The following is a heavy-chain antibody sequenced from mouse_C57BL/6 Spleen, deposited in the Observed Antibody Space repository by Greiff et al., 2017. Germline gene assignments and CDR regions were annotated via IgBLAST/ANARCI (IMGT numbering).Heavy chain of an antibody. CDR1: GYTFTDYE. V-gene: IGHV1-15*01. CDR2: IDPETGGT. D-gene: IGHD1-1*01. Sequence: VKLQESGAELVRPGASVTLSCKASGYTFTDYEMHWVKQTPVHGLEWIGAIDPETGGTAYNQKFKGKAILTADKSSSTAYMALRSLTSEDSAVYYCTAVVASLDYWGQGTTLTVSS. CDR3: TAVVASLDY. J-gene: IGHJ2*01.